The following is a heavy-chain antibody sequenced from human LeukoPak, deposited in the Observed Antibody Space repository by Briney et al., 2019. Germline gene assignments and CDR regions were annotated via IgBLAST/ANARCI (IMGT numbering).Heavy chain of an antibody. D-gene: IGHD6-13*01. J-gene: IGHJ4*02. CDR2: INHGGGT. CDR1: GGSFSGYY. V-gene: IGHV4-34*01. Sequence: ASETLSLTCSIYGGSFSGYYWSWIRKPPGKRLEWIGEINHGGGTNYNPSLKSRVTISLDTSKTLFSLKLSSVTAADTAVYYCARGPDSSSSYWGQGTLVTVSS. CDR3: ARGPDSSSSY.